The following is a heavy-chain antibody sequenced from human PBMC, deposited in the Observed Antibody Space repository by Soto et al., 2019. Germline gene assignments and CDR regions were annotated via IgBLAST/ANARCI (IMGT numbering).Heavy chain of an antibody. Sequence: QVQLEQSGPEVKKPGASVKVSCKASAYSFDTYGVSWVRQAPGQGLEWMGWISGYNGQTNYAQKFRGRVPLTTDTSTSTAYMELRSRRSDDTAIYYCARDGRKQLWTAGLTAMDVWGQGTTVTVSS. J-gene: IGHJ6*02. CDR3: ARDGRKQLWTAGLTAMDV. V-gene: IGHV1-18*04. D-gene: IGHD1-1*01. CDR1: AYSFDTYG. CDR2: ISGYNGQT.